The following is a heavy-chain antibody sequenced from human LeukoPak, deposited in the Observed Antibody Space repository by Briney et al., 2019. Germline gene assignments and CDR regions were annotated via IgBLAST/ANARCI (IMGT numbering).Heavy chain of an antibody. Sequence: EASETLSLTCTVSGGSISSSSYYWGWIRQPPGKGMEWIGSIYYSGSTYYNPSLKSRITISLDTSKNQFSLKLSSVTAADTAVYYCARDQGLLGTDYWGQGTLVTVSS. CDR1: GGSISSSSYY. V-gene: IGHV4-39*07. D-gene: IGHD6-19*01. J-gene: IGHJ4*02. CDR2: IYYSGST. CDR3: ARDQGLLGTDY.